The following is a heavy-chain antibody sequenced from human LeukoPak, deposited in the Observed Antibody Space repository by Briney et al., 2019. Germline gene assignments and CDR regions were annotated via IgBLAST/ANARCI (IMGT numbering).Heavy chain of an antibody. CDR3: AKGTSGSQTEAFDI. Sequence: PGGSLRLSCAASGFTFDDYAMHWVRQAPGKDLDWVSGISWNSGSIGYADSVKGRFTISRDNAKNSLYLQMNSLRAEDMALYYCAKGTSGSQTEAFDIWGQGTMVTVSS. CDR1: GFTFDDYA. V-gene: IGHV3-9*03. D-gene: IGHD1-26*01. J-gene: IGHJ3*02. CDR2: ISWNSGSI.